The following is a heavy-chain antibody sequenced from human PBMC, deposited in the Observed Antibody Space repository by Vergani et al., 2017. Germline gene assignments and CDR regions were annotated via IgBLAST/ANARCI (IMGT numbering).Heavy chain of an antibody. CDR2: ISSNGGST. CDR3: ARDAPKGSAFDI. CDR1: GFTFSSYA. J-gene: IGHJ3*02. V-gene: IGHV3-64*04. D-gene: IGHD1-26*01. Sequence: VQLVESGGGLVQPGGSLRLSCSASGFTFSSYAMHWVRQAPGKGLEYVSAISSNGGSTYYADSVKGRFTISRDNSKNTLYLQMNSLRAEDTAVYYCARDAPKGSAFDIWGQGTMVTVSS.